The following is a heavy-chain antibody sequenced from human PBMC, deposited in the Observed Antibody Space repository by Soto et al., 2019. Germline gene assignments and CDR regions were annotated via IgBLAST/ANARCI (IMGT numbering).Heavy chain of an antibody. CDR3: ARLLEQWLGNNWFDP. CDR1: GGSISSSSYY. D-gene: IGHD6-19*01. V-gene: IGHV4-39*01. CDR2: IYYSGST. Sequence: SETLSLTCTVSGGSISSSSYYWGWIRQPPGKGLEWIGSIYYSGSTYYNPSLKSRVTISVDTSKNQFSLKLSSVTAADTAVYYCARLLEQWLGNNWFDPWGQGTLVTVSS. J-gene: IGHJ5*02.